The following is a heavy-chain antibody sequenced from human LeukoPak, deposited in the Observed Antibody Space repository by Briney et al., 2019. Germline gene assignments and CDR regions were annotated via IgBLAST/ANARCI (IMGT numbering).Heavy chain of an antibody. J-gene: IGHJ4*02. CDR3: AKDGELHSSGWYLNY. CDR2: IPYDGSNK. Sequence: GGSLRLSCAASGFTFSSYGMHWVRQAPGEGLEWVAFIPYDGSNKYYADSLKGRFSISRDDSKNTLYLQMNSLRAEDTAVYYCAKDGELHSSGWYLNYWGQGTLVTVSS. V-gene: IGHV3-30*02. CDR1: GFTFSSYG. D-gene: IGHD6-19*01.